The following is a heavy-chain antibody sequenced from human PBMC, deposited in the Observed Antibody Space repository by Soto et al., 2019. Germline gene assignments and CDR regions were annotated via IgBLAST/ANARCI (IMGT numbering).Heavy chain of an antibody. CDR1: GFTFSSYG. D-gene: IGHD5-18*01. J-gene: IGHJ6*02. CDR3: ARDRFLRLWAQGYYGMAV. Sequence: QVQLVESGGGVVQPGRSLRLSCAASGFTFSSYGMHWVRQAPGKGLEWVAVIWYDGSNKYYADSVKGRFTISRDNSKNTXXLQMNSLRAEDTAVYYCARDRFLRLWAQGYYGMAVWGQGTTVTVSS. V-gene: IGHV3-33*01. CDR2: IWYDGSNK.